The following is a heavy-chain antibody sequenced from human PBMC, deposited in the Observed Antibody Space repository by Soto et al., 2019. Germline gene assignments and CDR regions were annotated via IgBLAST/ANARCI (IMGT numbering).Heavy chain of an antibody. Sequence: PSETLSLTCTVSGGSISSSSYYWGWIRQPPGKGLEWIGYIYYSGSTNYNPSLKSRVSMSVDMSKNQFSLKMRSVTAADTAVYYCARRNFGDYDHYFDSWGQGTLVTVSS. D-gene: IGHD4-17*01. CDR2: IYYSGST. CDR3: ARRNFGDYDHYFDS. V-gene: IGHV4-61*05. CDR1: GGSISSSSYY. J-gene: IGHJ4*02.